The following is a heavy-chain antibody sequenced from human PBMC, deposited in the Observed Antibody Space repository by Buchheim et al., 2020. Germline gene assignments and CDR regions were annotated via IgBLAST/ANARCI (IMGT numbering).Heavy chain of an antibody. Sequence: EVQLLESGGGLLQPGGSLRLSCAASGSTFSTSAMTWVRQAPGKGLEWVSTISDNGRGTNYADSVKGRFTISRDNFKNVLYLQMNSLRAEDTAVYFCARVGYCSTTTCYDKLDYWGQGTL. J-gene: IGHJ4*02. V-gene: IGHV3-23*01. D-gene: IGHD2-2*01. CDR3: ARVGYCSTTTCYDKLDY. CDR1: GSTFSTSA. CDR2: ISDNGRGT.